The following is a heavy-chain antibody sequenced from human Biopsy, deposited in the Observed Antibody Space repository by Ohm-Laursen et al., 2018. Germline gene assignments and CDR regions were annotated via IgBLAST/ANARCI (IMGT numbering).Heavy chain of an antibody. J-gene: IGHJ4*02. CDR2: IRQDGSER. CDR3: ARDSSGHYDSSGSDY. D-gene: IGHD3-22*01. CDR1: GFTVYNNY. Sequence: SLRLSCSASGFTVYNNYMSWVRQAPGKGLEWVANIRQDGSERYYVDSVKGRFTISRDNTKNSLYLEMNSLRAEDTAVYYCARDSSGHYDSSGSDYWGQGTLVTVSS. V-gene: IGHV3-7*01.